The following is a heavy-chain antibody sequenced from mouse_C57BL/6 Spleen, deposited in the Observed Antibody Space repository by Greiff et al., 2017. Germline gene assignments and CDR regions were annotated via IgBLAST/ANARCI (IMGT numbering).Heavy chain of an antibody. D-gene: IGHD2-4*01. CDR3: ARGYDYEGYYAMDY. V-gene: IGHV1-47*01. CDR1: GYTFTTYP. CDR2: FHPYNDDT. J-gene: IGHJ4*01. Sequence: VKLVESGAELVKPGASVKMSCKASGYTFTTYPIEWMKQNHGKSLEWIGNFHPYNDDTKYNEKFKGKATLTVEKSSSTVYLELSRLTSDDSAVYYCARGYDYEGYYAMDYWGQGTSVTVSS.